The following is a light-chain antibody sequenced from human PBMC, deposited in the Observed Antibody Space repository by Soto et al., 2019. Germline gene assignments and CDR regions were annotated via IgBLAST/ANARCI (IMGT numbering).Light chain of an antibody. CDR2: EDH. CDR1: NSDIGNNS. CDR3: GTRDGSLNIWV. V-gene: IGLV1-51*02. J-gene: IGLJ3*02. Sequence: QSVLTQPPSVSAAPGQKVTISCAGSNSDIGNNSESWYQELPGTAPKLLIYEDHKRCSGIPDRFSGSKSGTSATLGITGLQTGDAADYYCGTRDGSLNIWVFGGGTKATVL.